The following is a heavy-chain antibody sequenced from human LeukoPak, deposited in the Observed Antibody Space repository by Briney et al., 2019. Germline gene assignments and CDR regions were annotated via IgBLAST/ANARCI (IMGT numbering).Heavy chain of an antibody. CDR2: IYTSGTT. V-gene: IGHV4-4*07. CDR1: RGSISTFY. J-gene: IGHJ4*02. CDR3: ARGRYCTDGGCYFDY. Sequence: SETLSLTCTVSRGSISTFYWSWIRQPAGKGLEWIGHIYTSGTTNYNPSLKSRVTMSIDTSKNQFSLKLSSVTAADTAVYYCARGRYCTDGGCYFDYWGQGTLVTVSS. D-gene: IGHD2-8*01.